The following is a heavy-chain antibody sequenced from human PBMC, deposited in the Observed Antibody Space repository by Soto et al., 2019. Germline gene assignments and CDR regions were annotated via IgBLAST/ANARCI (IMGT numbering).Heavy chain of an antibody. CDR1: GGSISSSSYY. J-gene: IGHJ4*02. CDR2: IYYSGST. Sequence: SETLSLTCTVSGGSISSSSYYWGWIRQPPGKGLEWIGSIYYSGSTYYNPSLKSRVTISVDTSKNQFSLKLSSVTAADTAVYYCARGGFLSDYYSCFDHWGQGTLVTVSS. D-gene: IGHD3-9*01. V-gene: IGHV4-39*01. CDR3: ARGGFLSDYYSCFDH.